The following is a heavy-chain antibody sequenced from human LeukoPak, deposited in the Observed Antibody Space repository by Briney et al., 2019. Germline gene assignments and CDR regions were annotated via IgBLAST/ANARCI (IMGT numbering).Heavy chain of an antibody. CDR2: IYYSGST. V-gene: IGHV4-39*07. J-gene: IGHJ4*02. Sequence: SETLSLTCTVSGVSISSSNSYWGWIRQPPGEGLEWIGSIYYSGSTYYNPSLKSRVTISVDTSKNQFSLKLSSVTAADTAVYYCASPSEGSSKYLYWGQGTLVTVSS. CDR3: ASPSEGSSKYLY. D-gene: IGHD6-13*01. CDR1: GVSISSSNSY.